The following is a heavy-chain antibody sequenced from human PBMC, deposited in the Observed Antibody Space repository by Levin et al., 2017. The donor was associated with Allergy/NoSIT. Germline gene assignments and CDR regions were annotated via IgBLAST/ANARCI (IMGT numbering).Heavy chain of an antibody. J-gene: IGHJ3*02. CDR3: AKLGRGHHWYVFDI. CDR2: IGDSGAHT. Sequence: GESLKISCAASGFTFSDYAMTWVRQTPGKGLEWVSGIGDSGAHTYQADSVKGRFTISRDNSENTLYLQMNSLRAEDTAIYYCAKLGRGHHWYVFDIWGQGTMVSVSS. D-gene: IGHD5-12*01. V-gene: IGHV3-23*01. CDR1: GFTFSDYA.